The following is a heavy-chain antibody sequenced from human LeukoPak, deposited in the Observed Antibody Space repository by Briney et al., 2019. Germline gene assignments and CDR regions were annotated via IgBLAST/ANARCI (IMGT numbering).Heavy chain of an antibody. D-gene: IGHD3-3*01. J-gene: IGHJ6*02. CDR3: ARERVTIFGVVIIVHYYYGMDV. CDR1: GFTVSSYA. Sequence: GRSLRLSCAASGFTVSSYAMHWVRQAPGKGLEWVAVTSYDGSNKYYADSVKGRFTTSRDNSKNTLYLQMNSLRAEDTAVYYCARERVTIFGVVIIVHYYYGMDVWGQGTTVTVSS. CDR2: TSYDGSNK. V-gene: IGHV3-30-3*01.